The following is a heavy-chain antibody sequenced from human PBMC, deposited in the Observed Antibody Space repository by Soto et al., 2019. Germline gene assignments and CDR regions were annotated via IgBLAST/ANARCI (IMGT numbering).Heavy chain of an antibody. CDR1: GGSISSGGYY. J-gene: IGHJ6*02. CDR2: IYYSGST. Sequence: QVQLQESGPGLVKPSQTLSLTCTVSGGSISSGGYYWSWIRQHPGKGLEWIGYIYYSGSTYYNPSLKSRVTISVDTSKNQFSLKLSSATAADTAVYYCARDNSVGGVQRAANSARLYYYYYGMDVWGQGTTVTVSS. V-gene: IGHV4-31*03. CDR3: ARDNSVGGVQRAANSARLYYYYYGMDV. D-gene: IGHD1-26*01.